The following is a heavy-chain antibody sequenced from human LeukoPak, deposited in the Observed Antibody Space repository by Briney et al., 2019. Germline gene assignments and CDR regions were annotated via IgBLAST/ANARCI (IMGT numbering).Heavy chain of an antibody. Sequence: ASVKVSCKVSGYTLTELSMHWVRQAPGKGLEWMGGFDPEDGETIYAQKFQGRVTMTRDTSTSTVYMELSSLRSEDTAVYYCARLNPYDSSGYYSPTFDYWGQGTLVTVSS. CDR3: ARLNPYDSSGYYSPTFDY. CDR2: FDPEDGET. CDR1: GYTLTELS. J-gene: IGHJ4*02. V-gene: IGHV1-24*01. D-gene: IGHD3-22*01.